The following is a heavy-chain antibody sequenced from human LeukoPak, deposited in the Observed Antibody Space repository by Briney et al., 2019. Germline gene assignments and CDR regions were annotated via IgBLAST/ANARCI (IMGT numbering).Heavy chain of an antibody. J-gene: IGHJ4*02. CDR3: ASASHITMLRGANDY. CDR2: IIPIFGTA. Sequence: GASVKVSCKASGYTFTSYDINWVRQATGQGLEWMGGIIPIFGTANYAQKFQGRVTITADESTSTAYMELSSLRSEDTAVYYCASASHITMLRGANDYWGQGTLVTVSS. D-gene: IGHD3-10*01. V-gene: IGHV1-69*13. CDR1: GYTFTSYD.